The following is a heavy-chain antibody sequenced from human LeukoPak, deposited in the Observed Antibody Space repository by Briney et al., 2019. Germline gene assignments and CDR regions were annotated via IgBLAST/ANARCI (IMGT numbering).Heavy chain of an antibody. CDR3: AKDREYSGSYRPGPTRYYYGMDV. J-gene: IGHJ6*02. V-gene: IGHV3-23*01. CDR1: GFTFSSHS. D-gene: IGHD1-26*01. CDR2: ISGTGGNT. Sequence: GRSLRLSCAASGFTFSSHSMYWVRQAPGKGLEWVSGISGTGGNTYYRDSVKGRFTISRDNSKNTLYLQMNSLRAEDTAVFYCAKDREYSGSYRPGPTRYYYGMDVWGQGTTVTVS.